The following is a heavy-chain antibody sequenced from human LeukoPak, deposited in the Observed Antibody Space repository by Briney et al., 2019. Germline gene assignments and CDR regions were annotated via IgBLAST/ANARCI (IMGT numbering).Heavy chain of an antibody. CDR2: ISYSGNT. D-gene: IGHD3-10*01. J-gene: IGHJ1*01. CDR1: GGSISGSSTYY. V-gene: IGHV4-39*07. CDR3: VRDGAVVTSGSYPWRYFQY. Sequence: PSETLSLTCSVSGGSISGSSTYYWGWIRQPPGKGLEWIGSISYSGNTYNNPSLKSRVTISVDTSKNQFSLKLSSVTAADTAVYYCVRDGAVVTSGSYPWRYFQYWGQGTLVTVSS.